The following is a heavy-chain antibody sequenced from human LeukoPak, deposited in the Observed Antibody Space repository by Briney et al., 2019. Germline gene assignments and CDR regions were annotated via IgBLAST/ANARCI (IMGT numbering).Heavy chain of an antibody. CDR3: ARGIGEQWLDRDFDF. CDR2: INPSGGRT. V-gene: IGHV1-46*01. J-gene: IGHJ4*02. Sequence: GASVKVSCKASGYTFTSYYIHWVRQAPGQGLEWMGIINPSGGRTNYAQKFQGRVTMTRDMSTSTVYMELSSLRSDDTAVYYCARGIGEQWLDRDFDFWGQGILVTVSS. D-gene: IGHD6-19*01. CDR1: GYTFTSYY.